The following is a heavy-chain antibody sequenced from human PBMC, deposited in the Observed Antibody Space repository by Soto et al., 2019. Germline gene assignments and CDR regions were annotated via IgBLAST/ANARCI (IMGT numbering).Heavy chain of an antibody. D-gene: IGHD3-10*01. Sequence: QVQLQESGPGLVKPSQTLSLTCTVSGGSISSGDYYWSWIRQPPGKGLEWIGYIYYSGSTYYNPSLKSRVTISVDTSKNQCSLKLSSVTAADTAVYYCARGKGRALTNDDAFDIWGQGTMVTVSS. J-gene: IGHJ3*02. V-gene: IGHV4-30-4*01. CDR2: IYYSGST. CDR1: GGSISSGDYY. CDR3: ARGKGRALTNDDAFDI.